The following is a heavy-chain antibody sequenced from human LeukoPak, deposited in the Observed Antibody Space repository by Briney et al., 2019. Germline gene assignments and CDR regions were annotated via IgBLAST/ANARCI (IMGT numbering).Heavy chain of an antibody. J-gene: IGHJ5*02. V-gene: IGHV4-59*08. CDR3: ARHRRDIVVVPAASSSDP. D-gene: IGHD2-2*01. CDR2: IYYSGSS. Sequence: SETLSLTCTVSGGSISTYYWSWIRQPPGKGLEWIGCIYYSGSSNYNPSLKSRVTISVDTSKNQFSLKLSSVTAADTAVYYCARHRRDIVVVPAASSSDPWGQGTLVTVSS. CDR1: GGSISTYY.